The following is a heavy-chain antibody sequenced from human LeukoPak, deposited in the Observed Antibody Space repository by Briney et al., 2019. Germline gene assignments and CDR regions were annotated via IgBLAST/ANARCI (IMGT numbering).Heavy chain of an antibody. D-gene: IGHD2-2*01. CDR3: ARDLGYCSSTSCYPWFDP. CDR1: GYTFTGHY. CDR2: ISPNSGGT. V-gene: IGHV1-2*02. J-gene: IGHJ5*02. Sequence: ASVKVSCKASGYTFTGHYMHWVRQAPGQGLEWMGWISPNSGGTNYAQKFQGRVTMTRDASISTAYMELSRLRSDDTAVYYCARDLGYCSSTSCYPWFDPWGQGTLATVSS.